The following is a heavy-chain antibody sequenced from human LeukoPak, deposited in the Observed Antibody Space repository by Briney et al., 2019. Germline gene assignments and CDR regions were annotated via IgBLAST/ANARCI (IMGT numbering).Heavy chain of an antibody. Sequence: ASVKVSCKASGGTFSSYAISWVRQAPGQGLEWMGGIIPIFGTANYAQKFQGRVTITADESTSTAYMELSSLRSEDTAVYYCARDFGAERGGDWFGPWGQGTLVTVSS. CDR1: GGTFSSYA. J-gene: IGHJ5*02. CDR3: ARDFGAERGGDWFGP. V-gene: IGHV1-69*13. CDR2: IIPIFGTA. D-gene: IGHD2-21*01.